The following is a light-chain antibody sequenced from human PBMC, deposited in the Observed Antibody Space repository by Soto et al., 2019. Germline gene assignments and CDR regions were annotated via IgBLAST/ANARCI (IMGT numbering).Light chain of an antibody. J-gene: IGLJ2*01. CDR3: QSYDSSLSGYVV. CDR1: SSNIGAGYD. CDR2: GNS. Sequence: ELTQPPSVSGGPGQRVTISCTGSSSNIGAGYDVHWYQQLPGTAPKLLIYGNSNRPSGVPDRFSGSKSGTSASLAITGLQAEDEADYYCQSYDSSLSGYVVFGGGTKVTVL. V-gene: IGLV1-40*01.